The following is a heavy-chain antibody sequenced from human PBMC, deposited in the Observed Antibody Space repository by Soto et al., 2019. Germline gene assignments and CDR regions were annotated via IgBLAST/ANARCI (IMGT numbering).Heavy chain of an antibody. Sequence: GSLRLSCAVSGITFRSHALSWVRQAPGKGLEWVSAISGSGGSTYYADSVKGRFTISRDNSKNTLYLQMNSLRAEDTAVYYCAKDSDEPFYYGMDVWGQGTTVTVSS. J-gene: IGHJ6*02. CDR1: GITFRSHA. CDR3: AKDSDEPFYYGMDV. CDR2: ISGSGGST. V-gene: IGHV3-23*01.